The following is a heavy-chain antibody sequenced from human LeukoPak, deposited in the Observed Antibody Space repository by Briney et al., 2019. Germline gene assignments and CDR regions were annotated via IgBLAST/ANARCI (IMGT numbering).Heavy chain of an antibody. D-gene: IGHD1-26*01. V-gene: IGHV4-59*01. CDR3: ARVRGKWEPLDAFDI. Sequence: SETLSLTCTVSGGSISSYYWSWIRQPPGKGLEWIGYIYYSGSTNYNPSLKSRVTISVDTSKNRFSLKLSSVTAADTAVYYCARVRGKWEPLDAFDIWGQGTVVTVSS. CDR2: IYYSGST. J-gene: IGHJ3*02. CDR1: GGSISSYY.